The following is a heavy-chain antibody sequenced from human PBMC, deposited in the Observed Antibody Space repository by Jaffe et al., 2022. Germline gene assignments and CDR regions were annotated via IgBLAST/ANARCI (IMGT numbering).Heavy chain of an antibody. CDR3: ARGAPRGVSCSGGGCQDFFDY. Sequence: QVQLQESGPGLVKPSQTLSLTCTVSGGSISSGSYYWTWIRQPAGKGLEWIGRISTSGSTNYNPSLMSRVTISVDTSKNQFSLKLSSVTAADTAVYYCARGAPRGVSCSGGGCQDFFDYWGQGTLVTVSS. D-gene: IGHD2-15*01. CDR1: GGSISSGSYY. CDR2: ISTSGST. V-gene: IGHV4-61*02. J-gene: IGHJ4*02.